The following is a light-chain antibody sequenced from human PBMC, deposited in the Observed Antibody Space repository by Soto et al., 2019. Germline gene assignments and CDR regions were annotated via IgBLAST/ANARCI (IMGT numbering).Light chain of an antibody. J-gene: IGKJ1*01. CDR2: KAS. V-gene: IGKV1-5*03. CDR3: QQYNSYWT. Sequence: DIQMTQFPSTLSASVGDRVTITCRASQNINTWLAWYQQKPGKAPNLLIYKASTLESGVPSRFNGSGSETEFTLTSSSLQPSDFATYYCQQYNSYWTFGPGTKVDIK. CDR1: QNINTW.